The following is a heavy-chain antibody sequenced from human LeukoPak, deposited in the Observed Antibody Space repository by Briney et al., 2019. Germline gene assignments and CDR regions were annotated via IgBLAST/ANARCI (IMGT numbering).Heavy chain of an antibody. D-gene: IGHD3-9*01. Sequence: GASLRLSCAASGFIFSSYAMSWVRQAPGKGLEWVSAITGSGGNTYYADSVKGRFTISRDNSKNTVFLQMNSLRAEDTAVYYCAKWGDYDVLTGYYVSDYWGQGTLVTVSS. J-gene: IGHJ4*02. CDR3: AKWGDYDVLTGYYVSDY. CDR2: ITGSGGNT. V-gene: IGHV3-23*01. CDR1: GFIFSSYA.